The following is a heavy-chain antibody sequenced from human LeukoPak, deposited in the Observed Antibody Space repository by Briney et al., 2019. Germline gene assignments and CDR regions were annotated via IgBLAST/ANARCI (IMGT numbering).Heavy chain of an antibody. J-gene: IGHJ4*02. D-gene: IGHD2-2*01. V-gene: IGHV3-23*01. Sequence: QCGGSLRLSCAASGFTFSSYAMSWVRQAPGKGLEWVSAISGSGGSTYYADSVKGRFTISRDNSKNTLYPQMNSLRAEDTAVYYCAKDPEYLSHFDYWGQGTLVTVSS. CDR2: ISGSGGST. CDR3: AKDPEYLSHFDY. CDR1: GFTFSSYA.